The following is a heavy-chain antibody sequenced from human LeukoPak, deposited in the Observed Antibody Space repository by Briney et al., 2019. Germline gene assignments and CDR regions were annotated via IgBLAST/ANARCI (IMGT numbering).Heavy chain of an antibody. Sequence: GGSLRLSCAAPGFTFSLFWMSWVGQAPGKGLGWVAYIKKTGSETYYVDSVKGRFTITRDNTRSSLFLQMYSLRAEDTAVYFCAREDGYCSGGNCYSYFDSWGQGTLVTVSS. CDR1: GFTFSLFW. V-gene: IGHV3-7*01. CDR3: AREDGYCSGGNCYSYFDS. CDR2: IKKTGSET. J-gene: IGHJ4*02. D-gene: IGHD2-15*01.